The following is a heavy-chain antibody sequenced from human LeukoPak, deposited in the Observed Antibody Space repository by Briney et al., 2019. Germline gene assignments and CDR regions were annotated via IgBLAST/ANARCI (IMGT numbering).Heavy chain of an antibody. Sequence: PGGSLRLPCAASGFTFSNFWMHWVRQAPGKGLVWVSRINGDGSDTSYADSVKGRLIISRDNAKNTLYLQMNSLRAEDTAIYYCVGGYDPHYWGQGTLVTVSS. D-gene: IGHD2-8*02. V-gene: IGHV3-74*01. CDR2: INGDGSDT. CDR1: GFTFSNFW. J-gene: IGHJ4*02. CDR3: VGGYDPHY.